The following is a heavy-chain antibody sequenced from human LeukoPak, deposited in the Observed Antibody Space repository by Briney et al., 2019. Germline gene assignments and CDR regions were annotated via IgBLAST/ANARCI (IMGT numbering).Heavy chain of an antibody. J-gene: IGHJ4*02. V-gene: IGHV4-39*01. Sequence: SETLSLTCTVSGGSISSSSYYWGWIRQPPGKGLEWIGSIYYSGSTYYNPSLKSRVTISVDTSKNQFSLKLSSVTAADTAVYYCARLARSSGSYYWGQGTLVTVSS. D-gene: IGHD1-26*01. CDR1: GGSISSSSYY. CDR3: ARLARSSGSYY. CDR2: IYYSGST.